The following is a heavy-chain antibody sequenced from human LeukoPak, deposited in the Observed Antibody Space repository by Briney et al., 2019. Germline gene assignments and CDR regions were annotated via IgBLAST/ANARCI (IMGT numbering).Heavy chain of an antibody. CDR3: AKEIAKILNWFDP. CDR1: GFTFSSYA. Sequence: PGGSLRLSCAASGFTFSSYAMSWVRQAPGKGREWDSAISGSGGSTYYPDSGEGRFTISRDNSKNTLYLQMNSLRDEDTAVYYCAKEIAKILNWFDPWGQGTLVTVSS. D-gene: IGHD2-21*01. CDR2: ISGSGGST. J-gene: IGHJ5*02. V-gene: IGHV3-23*01.